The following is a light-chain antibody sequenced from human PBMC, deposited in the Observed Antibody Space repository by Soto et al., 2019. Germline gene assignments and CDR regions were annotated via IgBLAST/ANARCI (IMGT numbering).Light chain of an antibody. CDR3: TSYSSTDIFYI. CDR2: QVT. V-gene: IGLV2-14*01. Sequence: QSALTQPASVSGSPGQSITISCTGTSSDVGASYYVSWYQHHPGRAPKLIIFQVTNRPSGVSNRSSGSKSGNTATLTISGLQAEDEADYYCTSYSSTDIFYIFGTGTKLTVL. J-gene: IGLJ1*01. CDR1: SSDVGASYY.